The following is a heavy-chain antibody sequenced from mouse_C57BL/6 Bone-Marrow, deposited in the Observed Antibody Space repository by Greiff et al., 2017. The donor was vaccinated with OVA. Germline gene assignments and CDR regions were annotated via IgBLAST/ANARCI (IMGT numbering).Heavy chain of an antibody. CDR3: ARILPYYFDY. CDR1: GYAFSSSW. J-gene: IGHJ2*01. Sequence: QVQLQQSGPVLVKPGASVKISCKASGYAFSSSWMNWVKQRPGKGLEWIGRIYPGDGDTNYNGKFKGKATLTADKSSSTAYMQLSSLTSEDSAVYFCARILPYYFDYWGQGTTLTVSS. CDR2: IYPGDGDT. V-gene: IGHV1-82*01.